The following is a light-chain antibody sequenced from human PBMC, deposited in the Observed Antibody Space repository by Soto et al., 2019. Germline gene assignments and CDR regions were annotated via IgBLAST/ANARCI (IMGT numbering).Light chain of an antibody. CDR2: DAS. Sequence: EIVLTQSPGTLSLSPGERATLSCRASQSVSNYLAWYQQKPGQAPRLLIYDASNRATGIPARFSGSGSGPDFTLTISSLEPEDFAVYYCQQRANWPPFTFGPGTKVEVK. CDR3: QQRANWPPFT. CDR1: QSVSNY. J-gene: IGKJ3*01. V-gene: IGKV3-11*01.